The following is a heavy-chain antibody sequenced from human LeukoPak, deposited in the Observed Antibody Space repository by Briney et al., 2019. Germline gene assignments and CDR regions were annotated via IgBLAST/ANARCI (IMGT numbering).Heavy chain of an antibody. D-gene: IGHD3-10*01. CDR1: GFTFSSYS. CDR3: ARAGPDTNYGSGSYSFYYFDY. CDR2: ISSSSSYI. V-gene: IGHV3-21*01. Sequence: GGSLRLSCAASGFTFSSYSMNWVRQAPGKGLEWVSSISSSSSYIYYADSVKGRFTISRDNAKNSLYLQMNSLRAEDTAVYYCARAGPDTNYGSGSYSFYYFDYWGQGTLVTVSS. J-gene: IGHJ4*02.